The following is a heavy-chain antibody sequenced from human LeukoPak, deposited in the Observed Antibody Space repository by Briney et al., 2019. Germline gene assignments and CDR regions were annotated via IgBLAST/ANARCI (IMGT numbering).Heavy chain of an antibody. CDR1: GYTFTSYY. J-gene: IGHJ6*03. V-gene: IGHV1-46*01. CDR2: INPSGGST. D-gene: IGHD6-13*01. Sequence: GASVKVSCKASGYTFTSYYMHWVRQAPGQGLEWMGIINPSGGSTSYAQKFQGRVTMTTDTSTSTAYMELRSLRSDDTAVYYCARGVVVAAAPNGYYYYYMDVWGKGTTVTISS. CDR3: ARGVVVAAAPNGYYYYYMDV.